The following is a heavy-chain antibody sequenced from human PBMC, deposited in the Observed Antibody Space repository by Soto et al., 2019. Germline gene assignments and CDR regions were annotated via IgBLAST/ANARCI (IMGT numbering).Heavy chain of an antibody. CDR1: GYTFTSYG. V-gene: IGHV1-18*01. D-gene: IGHD6-19*01. J-gene: IGHJ4*02. CDR2: TSAYNGNT. CDR3: ASSLYSSGYKPGDYFDY. Sequence: QVQLVQSGAEVKKPGASVKVSCKASGYTFTSYGISWVRQAPGQGLEWMGWTSAYNGNTNYAQKLQGRVTMTTDTSTSTAYMELRSLRSDDTAVYYCASSLYSSGYKPGDYFDYWGQGTLVTVSS.